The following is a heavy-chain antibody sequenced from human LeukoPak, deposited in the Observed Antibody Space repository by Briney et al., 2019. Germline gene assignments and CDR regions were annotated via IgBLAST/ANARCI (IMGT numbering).Heavy chain of an antibody. V-gene: IGHV3-48*02. CDR2: ISSSSSTI. CDR3: AGDLNVGREDGMDV. J-gene: IGHJ6*02. Sequence: GGSLRLSCAASGFTFSSYSMNWVRQAPGKGLEWVSYISSSSSTIYYADSVKGRFTISRDSAKNSLYLQMNSLRDEDTAVYYCAGDLNVGREDGMDVWGQGTTVTVSS. D-gene: IGHD1-26*01. CDR1: GFTFSSYS.